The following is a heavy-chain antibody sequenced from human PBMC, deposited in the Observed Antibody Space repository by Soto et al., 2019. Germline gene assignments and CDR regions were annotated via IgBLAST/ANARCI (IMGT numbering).Heavy chain of an antibody. Sequence: ASVKVSFKASGYTFTGYAMHWWRQAPGQRLEWMGWINGGNGNTKYSQKLQGRVIITRDTAASTAYMELSSLRSEDTAVYYCAKESGSYPEYYFHYWGQGTLVTVSS. CDR1: GYTFTGYA. CDR2: INGGNGNT. D-gene: IGHD1-26*01. V-gene: IGHV1-3*01. J-gene: IGHJ4*02. CDR3: AKESGSYPEYYFHY.